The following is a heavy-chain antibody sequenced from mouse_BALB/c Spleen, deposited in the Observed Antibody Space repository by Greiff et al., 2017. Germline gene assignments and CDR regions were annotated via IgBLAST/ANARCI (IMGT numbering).Heavy chain of an antibody. CDR1: GYSITSGYY. V-gene: IGHV3-6*02. J-gene: IGHJ2*01. D-gene: IGHD4-1*01. Sequence: EVQLQQSGPGLVKPSQSLSLTCSVTGYSITSGYYWNWIRQFPGNKLEWMGYISYDGSNNYNPSLKNRISITRDTSKNQFFLKLNSVTTEDTATYYCARDGTGTDYWGQGTTLTVSS. CDR2: ISYDGSN. CDR3: ARDGTGTDY.